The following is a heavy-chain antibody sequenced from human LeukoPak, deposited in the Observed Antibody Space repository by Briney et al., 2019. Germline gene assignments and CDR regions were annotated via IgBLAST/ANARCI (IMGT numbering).Heavy chain of an antibody. D-gene: IGHD4-17*01. Sequence: SETLSLTCTVSGGSISSYYWSWIRQPAGKGLEWIGRIYTSGSTNYNPSLKSRVTMSVDTSKNQFSLKLSSVTAADTAVYYCARDMGVYGDYLHFDYWGQGTLVTVSS. J-gene: IGHJ4*02. CDR3: ARDMGVYGDYLHFDY. V-gene: IGHV4-4*07. CDR1: GGSISSYY. CDR2: IYTSGST.